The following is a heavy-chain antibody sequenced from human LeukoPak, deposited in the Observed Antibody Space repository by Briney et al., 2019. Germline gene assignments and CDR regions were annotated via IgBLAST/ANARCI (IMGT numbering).Heavy chain of an antibody. V-gene: IGHV4-31*03. D-gene: IGHD2-21*02. CDR1: GGSISSGGYY. CDR3: ARREIRVVTAIAYNWFDP. J-gene: IGHJ5*02. CDR2: IYYSGST. Sequence: SETLSLTCTVSGGSISSGGYYWSWIRQHPGKGLEWIGYIYYSGSTYYNPSLKSRVTISVDTSKNQFSLKLSSVTAADTAVYYCARREIRVVTAIAYNWFDPWGQGTLVTVSS.